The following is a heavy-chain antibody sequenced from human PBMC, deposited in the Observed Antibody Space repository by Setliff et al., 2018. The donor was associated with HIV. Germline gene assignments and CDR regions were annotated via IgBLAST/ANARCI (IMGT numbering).Heavy chain of an antibody. CDR2: LFHTGDT. CDR1: GASFTDHY. V-gene: IGHV4-4*08. CDR3: ARPGSRSDWRH. D-gene: IGHD6-19*01. Sequence: PSETLSLTCIVSGASFTDHYWSWIRQPPGKGLEWIGYLFHTGDTDYNPSLESRVTISLDTSKNQFSLTLRSVTAADTAMYYCARPGSRSDWRHWGRGTLVTVSS. J-gene: IGHJ4*02.